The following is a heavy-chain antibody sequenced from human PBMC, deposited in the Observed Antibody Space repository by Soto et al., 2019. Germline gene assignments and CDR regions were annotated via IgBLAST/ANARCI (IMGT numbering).Heavy chain of an antibody. Sequence: PGGSLRLSCAASGFTFNNYAINWVRQSPGQGLEWVSVISGSAGSTYYADSVKGRFTLTRDNSKNTLYLQMNSLRAEDTAVYYCAKAGGAAGTVDYFDYWGQGTLVTVSS. J-gene: IGHJ4*02. D-gene: IGHD6-13*01. V-gene: IGHV3-23*01. CDR2: ISGSAGST. CDR1: GFTFNNYA. CDR3: AKAGGAAGTVDYFDY.